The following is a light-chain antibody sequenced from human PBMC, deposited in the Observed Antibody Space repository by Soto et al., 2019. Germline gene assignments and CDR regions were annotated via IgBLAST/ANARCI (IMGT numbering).Light chain of an antibody. CDR2: DNS. V-gene: IGLV1-40*01. J-gene: IGLJ1*01. Sequence: QSVLTQPPSVSGAPGQRVTISCTGSSSNIGAGYVVHWYQQLPGTAPKLLIYDNSNRPSGVPDRFSGSKSGTSASLAITGLQAEDEADYYCQSYDSSLNVYVFGTGTNSPS. CDR3: QSYDSSLNVYV. CDR1: SSNIGAGYV.